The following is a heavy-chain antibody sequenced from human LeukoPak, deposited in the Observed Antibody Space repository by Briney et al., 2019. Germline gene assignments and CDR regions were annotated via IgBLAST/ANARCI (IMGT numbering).Heavy chain of an antibody. Sequence: ASVKVSCKASGYTFISYHMHWVRQAPGQGLEWMGKINLSGGSTTYAQKFQGRVTMTRDTSTSTVYMELSSLRSEDTAVYYCARDYVDDIPMIKDYWGQGTLVTVSS. V-gene: IGHV1-46*01. CDR3: ARDYVDDIPMIKDY. CDR2: INLSGGST. CDR1: GYTFISYH. J-gene: IGHJ4*02. D-gene: IGHD2-8*01.